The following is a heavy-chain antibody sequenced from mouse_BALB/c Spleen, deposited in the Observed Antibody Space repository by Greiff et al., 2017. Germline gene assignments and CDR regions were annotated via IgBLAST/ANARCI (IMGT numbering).Heavy chain of an antibody. CDR1: GFTFSSYA. CDR3: ARDYYGSSSGFAY. CDR2: ISSGGSYT. Sequence: EVQLVESGGGLVKPGGSLKLSCAASGFTFSSYAMSWVRQSPEKRLEWVAEISSGGSYTYYPDTVTGRFTISRDNAKNTLYLEMSSLRSEDTAMYYCARDYYGSSSGFAYWGQGTLVTVSA. J-gene: IGHJ3*01. V-gene: IGHV5-9-4*01. D-gene: IGHD1-1*01.